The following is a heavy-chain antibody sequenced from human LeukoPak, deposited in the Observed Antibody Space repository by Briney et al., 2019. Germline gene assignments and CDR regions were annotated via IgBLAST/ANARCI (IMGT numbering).Heavy chain of an antibody. V-gene: IGHV1-24*01. J-gene: IGHJ4*02. D-gene: IGHD3-10*01. CDR2: FDPEDGET. Sequence: ASVKVSCKVSGYTLSELSMHWVRQAPGKGLEWMGGFDPEDGETIYAQKFQGRVTMTEDTSTDTAYMELSSLRSEDTAVYYCATDIDGSGSYLDYWGQGTLVTVSS. CDR3: ATDIDGSGSYLDY. CDR1: GYTLSELS.